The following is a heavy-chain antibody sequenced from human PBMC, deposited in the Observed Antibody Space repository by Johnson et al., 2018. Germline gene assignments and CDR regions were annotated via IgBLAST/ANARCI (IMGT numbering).Heavy chain of an antibody. CDR2: LSHDGRNR. CDR1: GFTLSSYT. D-gene: IGHD1-1*01. V-gene: IGHV3-30*03. CDR3: ARDSFAFHGTTYPHYYYMDV. Sequence: QVQLQESGGGVVQPGNSLRLSCAASGFTLSSYTMHWVRQGPGKGLEWVAALSHDGRNRFYIDSVQGRFTISGDNSRNTLFLHMNSLRTEDKAFYYCARDSFAFHGTTYPHYYYMDVWGKGTTVTVSS. J-gene: IGHJ6*03.